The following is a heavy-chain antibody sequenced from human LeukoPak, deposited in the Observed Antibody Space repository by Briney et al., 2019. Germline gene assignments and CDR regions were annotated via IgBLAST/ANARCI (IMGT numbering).Heavy chain of an antibody. CDR2: IYYNGST. CDR3: ARHLSYYGSGSYYPAHFDY. Sequence: PSETLSLTCTVSGGSISSSSYYWGWIRQPPGKGLEWIGSIYYNGSTYYNPSLKSRVTISVDTSKNQFSLKLSSVTAADTAVYYCARHLSYYGSGSYYPAHFDYWGQGTLVTVSS. CDR1: GGSISSSSYY. V-gene: IGHV4-39*01. J-gene: IGHJ4*02. D-gene: IGHD3-10*01.